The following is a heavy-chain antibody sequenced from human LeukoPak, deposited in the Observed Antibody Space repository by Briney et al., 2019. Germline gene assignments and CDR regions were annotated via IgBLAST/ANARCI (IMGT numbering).Heavy chain of an antibody. D-gene: IGHD3-3*01. V-gene: IGHV3-30*03. CDR1: GFTFSSYG. CDR3: ARVEWDQPSGYYDYYYYYGMDV. J-gene: IGHJ6*02. Sequence: PGGSLRLSCAASGFTFSSYGMHWVRQAPGKGLEWVAVISYDGSNKYYADSVKGRFTISRDNSKNTLYLQMNSLRAEDTAVYYCARVEWDQPSGYYDYYYYYGMDVWGQGTTVTVSS. CDR2: ISYDGSNK.